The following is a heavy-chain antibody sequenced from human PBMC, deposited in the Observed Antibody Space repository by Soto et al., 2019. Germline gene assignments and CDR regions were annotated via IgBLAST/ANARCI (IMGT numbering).Heavy chain of an antibody. J-gene: IGHJ6*03. CDR1: GFTFSSYS. V-gene: IGHV3-21*01. CDR3: ARDAGYSSTRYYYYYMDV. Sequence: EVQLVESGGGLVKPGGSLRLSCAASGFTFSSYSMNWVRQALGKGLEWVSSISSSSSYIYYADSVKGRFTISRDNAKNSLYLQMNSLRAEDTAVYYCARDAGYSSTRYYYYYMDVWGKGTTVTVSS. D-gene: IGHD6-13*01. CDR2: ISSSSSYI.